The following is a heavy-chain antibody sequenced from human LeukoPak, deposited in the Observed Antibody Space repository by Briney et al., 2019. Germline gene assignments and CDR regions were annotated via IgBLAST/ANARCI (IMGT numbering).Heavy chain of an antibody. V-gene: IGHV4-61*01. CDR1: GGSISSSSYY. CDR2: IHYSGST. Sequence: SETLSLTCTVSGGSISSSSYYWSWIRQPPGKGLEWIGYIHYSGSTNYNPSLKSRVTISVDTSKNQLSLKLTSVTAADTAVYYCARELGATVVNYGMDVWGQGTTVTVSS. CDR3: ARELGATVVNYGMDV. J-gene: IGHJ6*02. D-gene: IGHD4-23*01.